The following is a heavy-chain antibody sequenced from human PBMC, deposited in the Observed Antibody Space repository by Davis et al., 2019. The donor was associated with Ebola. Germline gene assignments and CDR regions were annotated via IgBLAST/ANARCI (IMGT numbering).Heavy chain of an antibody. D-gene: IGHD3-22*01. CDR2: ISYDGSNK. V-gene: IGHV3-30*03. CDR3: ASTQYYDSSGPEGD. CDR1: GFTFSSYG. J-gene: IGHJ4*02. Sequence: PGGSLRLSCAASGFTFSSYGMHWVRQAPGKGLEWVAVISYDGSNKYYADSVKGRFTISRDNSKNTLYLQMNSLRAEDTAVYYCASTQYYDSSGPEGDWGQGTLVTVSS.